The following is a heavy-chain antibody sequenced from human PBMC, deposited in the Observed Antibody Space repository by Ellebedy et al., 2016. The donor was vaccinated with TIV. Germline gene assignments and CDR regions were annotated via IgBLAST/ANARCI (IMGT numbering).Heavy chain of an antibody. CDR2: IYAGGNEP. D-gene: IGHD3-22*01. J-gene: IGHJ4*02. V-gene: IGHV3-23*01. Sequence: PGGSLRLSCAASGFTFGSYAMAWVRQTPGKGLEWVSGIYAGGNEPHSADSVKGRFTISRDNSQNTLYLHMNSLRDEDTAIYYCAKGGGGGSDSSAPRYYFDYWGLGTLVTVSS. CDR3: AKGGGGGSDSSAPRYYFDY. CDR1: GFTFGSYA.